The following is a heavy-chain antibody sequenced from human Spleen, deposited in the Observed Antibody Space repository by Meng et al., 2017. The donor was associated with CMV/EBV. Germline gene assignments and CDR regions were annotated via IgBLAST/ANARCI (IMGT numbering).Heavy chain of an antibody. CDR2: INPNSGGT. J-gene: IGHJ6*02. CDR3: AREDIVVVPAAIYYYYYGMDV. D-gene: IGHD2-2*01. Sequence: ASVKVSCKASGYTFTGYYMHWVRQAPGQGLEWMGWINPNSGGTNYAQKFQGRVTMTRDTSISTAYMELSRLRSDDTAVYYCAREDIVVVPAAIYYYYYGMDVWGQGTTVTV. CDR1: GYTFTGYY. V-gene: IGHV1-2*02.